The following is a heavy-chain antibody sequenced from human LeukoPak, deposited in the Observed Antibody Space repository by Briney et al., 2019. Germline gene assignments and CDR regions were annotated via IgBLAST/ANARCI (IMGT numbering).Heavy chain of an antibody. CDR1: GGSFSGYY. V-gene: IGHV4-34*01. D-gene: IGHD6-19*01. J-gene: IGHJ4*02. CDR3: ARGLWQWLPLDY. CDR2: INHSGST. Sequence: ETLSLTCAVYGGSFSGYYWSWIRQPPGKGLEWIGEINHSGSTNYNPSLKSRVTISVDTSKNQFSLKLSSVTAADTAVYYCARGLWQWLPLDYWGQGTLVTVSS.